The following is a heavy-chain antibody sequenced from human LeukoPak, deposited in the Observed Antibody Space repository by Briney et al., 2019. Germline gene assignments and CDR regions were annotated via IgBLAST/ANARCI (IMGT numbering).Heavy chain of an antibody. CDR2: IKHGGFT. Sequence: PPETLSLTCAVHGGSFSGFYWTWLRQPPGKELEWIGEIKHGGFTSYHPSLKSRVTMSEDTSNHQFSLKPTSVTAADTAVYYCARGLGEGYPDYWGPGTLVTVSS. J-gene: IGHJ4*02. CDR1: GGSFSGFY. V-gene: IGHV4-34*01. CDR3: ARGLGEGYPDY. D-gene: IGHD5-24*01.